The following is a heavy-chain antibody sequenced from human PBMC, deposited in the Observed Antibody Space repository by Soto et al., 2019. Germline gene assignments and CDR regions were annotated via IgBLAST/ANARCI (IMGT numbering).Heavy chain of an antibody. V-gene: IGHV3-74*01. CDR1: GFAFSSYY. Sequence: EVQLVESGGGLVQPGGSLRLSCGASGFAFSSYYMHWVRQAPGKGLVWVSRINGDGSSTNYADSVKGRFTISRDNAKNTLYLQMNSLRAEDKAVYYCARDQTTGDWFDAWGQGTLVTVSS. CDR2: INGDGSST. J-gene: IGHJ5*02. CDR3: ARDQTTGDWFDA. D-gene: IGHD4-17*01.